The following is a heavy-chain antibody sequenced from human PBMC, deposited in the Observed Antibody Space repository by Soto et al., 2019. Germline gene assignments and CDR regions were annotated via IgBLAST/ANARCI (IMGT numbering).Heavy chain of an antibody. J-gene: IGHJ6*02. CDR2: ISGSGGST. CDR1: GFTFSSYA. Sequence: PWGSLRLSCAASGFTFSSYAMSGVRQAPGKGLEWVSAISGSGGSTYYADSVKGRFTISRDNSKNTLYLQMNSLRAEDTAVYYCAKGLRFLEWLWSLRLGGLDVWGQGTTVTVSS. D-gene: IGHD3-3*01. V-gene: IGHV3-23*01. CDR3: AKGLRFLEWLWSLRLGGLDV.